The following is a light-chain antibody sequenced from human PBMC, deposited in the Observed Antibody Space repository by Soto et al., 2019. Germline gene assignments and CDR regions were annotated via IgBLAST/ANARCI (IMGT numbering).Light chain of an antibody. V-gene: IGLV2-23*02. Sequence: QSALAQPASVSGSPGPSITISCTGTSSDIENFRLVSWYQQHLCKVPKVVVFEVNKRPSGGCNRLSGYRSGETASGTSSGRQSEDEADYYCWSYPDKNTYGFG. CDR1: SSDIENFRL. J-gene: IGLJ1*01. CDR2: EVN. CDR3: WSYPDKNTYG.